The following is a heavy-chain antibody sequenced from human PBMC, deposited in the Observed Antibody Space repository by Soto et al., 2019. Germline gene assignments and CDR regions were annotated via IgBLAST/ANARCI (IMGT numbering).Heavy chain of an antibody. CDR1: GYSFTSYW. V-gene: IGHV5-51*01. CDR3: ARGSGSYSDYYYYGMDV. J-gene: IGHJ6*02. Sequence: GESLKISCKGPGYSFTSYWIGWVRQMPGKGLEWMGIIYPGDSDTRYSPSFQGQVTISADKSISTAYLQWSSLKASDTAMYYCARGSGSYSDYYYYGMDVWGQGTTVTVSS. D-gene: IGHD1-26*01. CDR2: IYPGDSDT.